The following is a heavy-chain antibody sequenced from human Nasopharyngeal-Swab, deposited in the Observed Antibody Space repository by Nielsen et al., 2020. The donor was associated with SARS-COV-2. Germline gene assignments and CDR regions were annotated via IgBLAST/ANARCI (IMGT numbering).Heavy chain of an antibody. V-gene: IGHV4-39*01. CDR3: ARRVARAPRHEGDYYYGMDV. J-gene: IGHJ6*02. D-gene: IGHD3-16*01. Sequence: WIRQPPGKGLEWIGSIYYSGSTYYTQSLKSRVTISVDTSKNQFSLKLSSVTAADTAVYYYARRVARAPRHEGDYYYGMDVWGQGTTVTVSS. CDR2: IYYSGST.